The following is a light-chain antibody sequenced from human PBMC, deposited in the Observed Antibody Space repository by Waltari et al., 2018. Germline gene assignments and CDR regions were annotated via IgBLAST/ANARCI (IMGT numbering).Light chain of an antibody. V-gene: IGKV3-20*01. J-gene: IGKJ1*01. Sequence: EIVLTQSPRTLFLSPGERATLSCRASQTVSRFLAWYQQKPGQAPRLLIYDASTRATGIPDRFSGSGSGTDFSLTISRLEPEDFAVYYCQKYVSLPATFGQGTKVEIK. CDR1: QTVSRF. CDR2: DAS. CDR3: QKYVSLPAT.